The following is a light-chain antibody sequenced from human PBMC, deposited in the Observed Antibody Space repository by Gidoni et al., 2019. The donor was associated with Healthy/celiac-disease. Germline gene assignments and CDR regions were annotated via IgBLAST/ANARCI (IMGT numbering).Light chain of an antibody. Sequence: DIQMTQSPSSLSASVGDRVTITCQASQDISNYLNWYQQKPGKAPKLLIYDASNLETGVQSRFSGSGSGTDFTFTISSLQPEDIATYYCQQYDLFGGGTKVEIK. CDR2: DAS. CDR1: QDISNY. J-gene: IGKJ4*01. CDR3: QQYDL. V-gene: IGKV1-33*01.